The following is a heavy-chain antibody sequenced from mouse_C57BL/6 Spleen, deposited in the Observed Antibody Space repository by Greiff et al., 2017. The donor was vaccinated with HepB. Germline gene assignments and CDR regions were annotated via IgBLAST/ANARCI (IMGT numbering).Heavy chain of an antibody. J-gene: IGHJ2*01. CDR1: GYTFTSYW. D-gene: IGHD2-2*01. Sequence: QVQLQQPGAELVKPGASVKMSCKASGYTFTSYWITWVKQRPGQGLEWIGDIYPGSGSTNYNEKFKSKATLTVDTSSSTSYMQLSSLTSEDSAVDYCARKGYGYDGYFDYWGQGTTLTVSS. CDR3: ARKGYGYDGYFDY. V-gene: IGHV1-55*01. CDR2: IYPGSGST.